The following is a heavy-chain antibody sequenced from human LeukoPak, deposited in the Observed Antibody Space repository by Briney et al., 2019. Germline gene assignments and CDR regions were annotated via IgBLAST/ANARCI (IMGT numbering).Heavy chain of an antibody. J-gene: IGHJ5*02. D-gene: IGHD2-15*01. CDR2: INTGKGNT. CDR1: GYTFTDYA. CDR3: ARDHVVGLAPFDP. Sequence: GASVKVSCKASGYTFTDYAMHWVRQAPGERLEWVGWINTGKGNTKYSQKFQARVTITMDTSASTAYMELSGLRSEDTAVYYCARDHVVGLAPFDPWGQGTLVTVSS. V-gene: IGHV1-3*04.